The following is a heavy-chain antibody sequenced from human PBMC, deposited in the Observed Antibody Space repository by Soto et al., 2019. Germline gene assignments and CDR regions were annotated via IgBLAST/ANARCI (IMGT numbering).Heavy chain of an antibody. J-gene: IGHJ5*02. CDR3: ARAGCSGGSGRGWFDP. CDR2: IWYDGSNK. V-gene: IGHV3-33*01. Sequence: QVQLVESGGGVVQPGRSLRLSCAASGFTFSSYGMHWVRQAPGKGLEWVAVIWYDGSNKYYADSVKGRFTISRDNSKNDLYRQMNGLRAEDTAVYYCARAGCSGGSGRGWFDPWGQGTLVTVSS. CDR1: GFTFSSYG. D-gene: IGHD2-15*01.